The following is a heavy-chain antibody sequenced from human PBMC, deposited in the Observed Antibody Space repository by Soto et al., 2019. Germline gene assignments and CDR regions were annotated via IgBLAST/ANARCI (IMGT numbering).Heavy chain of an antibody. Sequence: EVQLVESGGGLVQPGGSLRLSCAASGFTVSSNYMSWVRQAPGKGLEWVSVIYSGGSTYYADSVKGRFTISRDNSKNTLYLQMNSLRAEDTAVYYCARHPSPPLYFQHGGQGTLVTVSS. CDR2: IYSGGST. V-gene: IGHV3-66*04. J-gene: IGHJ1*01. CDR3: ARHPSPPLYFQH. CDR1: GFTVSSNY.